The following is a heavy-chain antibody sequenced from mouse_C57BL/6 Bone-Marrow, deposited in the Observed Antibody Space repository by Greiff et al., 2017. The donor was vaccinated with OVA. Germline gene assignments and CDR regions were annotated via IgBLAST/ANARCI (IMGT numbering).Heavy chain of an antibody. D-gene: IGHD1-1*01. Sequence: QVQLQQPGAELVRPGSSVKLSCKASGYTFTSYWMDWVKQRPGQGLEWIGNIYPSDSDTHYTQKFKDKATLTVDKSSSTAYMQLSSLTSEDSAVYDCAREDYYGSSYRYCSGDGGQGTTLTVSS. J-gene: IGHJ2*01. CDR3: AREDYYGSSYRYCSGD. V-gene: IGHV1-61*01. CDR1: GYTFTSYW. CDR2: IYPSDSDT.